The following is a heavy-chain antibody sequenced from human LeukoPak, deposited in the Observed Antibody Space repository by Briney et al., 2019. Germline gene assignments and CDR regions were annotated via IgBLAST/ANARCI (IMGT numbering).Heavy chain of an antibody. Sequence: GASVKVSCKASGYTFTSYGISWVRQAPGQGLEWMGWISAYNCNTNYAQKLQGRVTMTTDTSTSTAYMEMRSLRSDDTAVYYCARDQHGDYDDYWGQGTLVTVSS. CDR3: ARDQHGDYDDY. D-gene: IGHD4-17*01. J-gene: IGHJ4*02. CDR1: GYTFTSYG. V-gene: IGHV1-18*01. CDR2: ISAYNCNT.